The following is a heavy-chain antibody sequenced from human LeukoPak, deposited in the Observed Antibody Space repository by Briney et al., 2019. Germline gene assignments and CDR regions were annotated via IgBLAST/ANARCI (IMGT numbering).Heavy chain of an antibody. CDR2: ISPGGDTI. J-gene: IGHJ4*02. Sequence: GGSLRLSSAASGFSFSIYAMSWVRHAPGKGLEWVSAISPGGDTIYYLDSVKGRFTISRDNSKNTLYLQMNSLRAEDTAVYYCARRTTVVGPAPFDHWGQGTLVAVSS. CDR3: ARRTTVVGPAPFDH. V-gene: IGHV3-23*01. D-gene: IGHD4-23*01. CDR1: GFSFSIYA.